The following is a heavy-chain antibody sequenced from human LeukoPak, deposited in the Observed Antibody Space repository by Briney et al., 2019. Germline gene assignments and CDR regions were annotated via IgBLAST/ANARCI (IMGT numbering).Heavy chain of an antibody. D-gene: IGHD2-21*02. J-gene: IGHJ4*02. CDR3: ARGRCGGDCQTFDY. CDR2: IYYSGST. Sequence: SETLSLTCTVSGGSISSSSYYWGWIRQPPGKGLEWIGSIYYSGSTYYNPSLKSRVTISVETSKNQFSLRLSSVTAADTAVYYCARGRCGGDCQTFDYWGQGTLVTVSS. CDR1: GGSISSSSYY. V-gene: IGHV4-39*01.